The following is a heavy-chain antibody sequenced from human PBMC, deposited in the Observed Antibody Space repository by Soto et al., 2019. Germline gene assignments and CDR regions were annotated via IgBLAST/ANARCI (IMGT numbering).Heavy chain of an antibody. J-gene: IGHJ4*02. CDR3: ARDYYLATTVYFDY. V-gene: IGHV3-21*01. CDR1: GFTFSSYS. CDR2: ISSSSSYI. D-gene: IGHD3-22*01. Sequence: GGSLRLSCAASGFTFSSYSMNWVRQAPGKGLAWVSSISSSSSYIYYADSVKGRFTISRDNAKNSLYLQMNSLRAEDTAVYYCARDYYLATTVYFDYCGQGTLVTVSS.